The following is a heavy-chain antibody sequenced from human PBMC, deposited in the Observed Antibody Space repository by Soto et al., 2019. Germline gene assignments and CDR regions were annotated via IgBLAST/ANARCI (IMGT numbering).Heavy chain of an antibody. D-gene: IGHD1-1*01. V-gene: IGHV4-30-2*01. Sequence: SETLSLTCTVSGASISSGGYSWRWIRQPPGKGPEWIGYIYHDGTAYYTQSLKRRVTISIDRSKNQVSLIVNSVTAADTAIYFCARETTARFDPWGHGTLVTVSS. CDR2: IYHDGTA. CDR1: GASISSGGYS. J-gene: IGHJ5*02. CDR3: ARETTARFDP.